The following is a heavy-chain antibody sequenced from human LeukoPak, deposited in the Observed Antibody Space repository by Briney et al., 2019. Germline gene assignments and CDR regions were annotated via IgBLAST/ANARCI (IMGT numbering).Heavy chain of an antibody. CDR3: AREVVSTPSYFDS. CDR1: GFTFSSYA. D-gene: IGHD2-15*01. CDR2: ISGSGGST. J-gene: IGHJ4*02. V-gene: IGHV3-23*01. Sequence: GGSLRLSCAASGFTFSSYAMSWVRQAPGKGLEWVSAISGSGGSTYYADSVKGRFTISRDNSKNTLYLLMNSLIPEDTAVYYCAREVVSTPSYFDSWGQGTLVTVSS.